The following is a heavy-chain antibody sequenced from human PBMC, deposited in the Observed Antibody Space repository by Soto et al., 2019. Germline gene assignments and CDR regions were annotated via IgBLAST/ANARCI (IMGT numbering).Heavy chain of an antibody. CDR3: AKFIVVVVAAELDY. CDR1: GFTFSSYA. CDR2: ISGSGGST. J-gene: IGHJ4*02. V-gene: IGHV3-23*01. D-gene: IGHD2-15*01. Sequence: PGGSLRLSCAASGFTFSSYAMSWVRQAPGKGLEWVSAISGSGGSTYYADSVKGRFTISRDNSKNTLYLQMNSLRAEDTAVYYCAKFIVVVVAAELDYWGQGTLVTVSS.